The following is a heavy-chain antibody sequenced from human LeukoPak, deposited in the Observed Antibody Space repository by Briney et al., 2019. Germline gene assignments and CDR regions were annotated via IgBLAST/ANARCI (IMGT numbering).Heavy chain of an antibody. D-gene: IGHD6-13*01. CDR3: ARSTSGTFDY. CDR1: GFTFSIYS. J-gene: IGHJ4*02. V-gene: IGHV3-48*01. CDR2: ITSDRRTI. Sequence: PGGSLRLSCAASGFTFSIYSMNWVRQAPGKGLEWVSYITSDRRTISYADPVKGRFTISRDNDKRLLYLQMDSLRAGDTAIYYCARSTSGTFDYWGQGMLVTVS.